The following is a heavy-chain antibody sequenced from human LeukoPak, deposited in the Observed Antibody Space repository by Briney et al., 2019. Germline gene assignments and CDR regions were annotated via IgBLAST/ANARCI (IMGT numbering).Heavy chain of an antibody. CDR3: ARDDNYYDSSGYYPYYYYYGMDV. Sequence: ASVKVSCKASGYTFTGYYMHWVRQAPGQGLEWMGWINPNSGGTNYAQKFQGRVTMTRDKSISTAYMELSRLRSDDTAVYYCARDDNYYDSSGYYPYYYYYGMDVWGQGTTVTVSS. J-gene: IGHJ6*02. D-gene: IGHD3-22*01. CDR1: GYTFTGYY. V-gene: IGHV1-2*02. CDR2: INPNSGGT.